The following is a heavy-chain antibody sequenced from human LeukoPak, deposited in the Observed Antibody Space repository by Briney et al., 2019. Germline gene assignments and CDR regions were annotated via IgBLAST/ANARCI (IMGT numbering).Heavy chain of an antibody. CDR2: ISSSSSYI. V-gene: IGHV3-21*01. CDR3: ARERHTMVRGVMGY. D-gene: IGHD3-10*01. Sequence: GGSLRLSCAASGFTFSSYSMNWVRQAPGKGLEWVSSISSSSSYIYYADSVKGRFTISRDNAKNSLYLQMNSLGAEDTAVYYCARERHTMVRGVMGYWGQGTLVTVSS. CDR1: GFTFSSYS. J-gene: IGHJ4*02.